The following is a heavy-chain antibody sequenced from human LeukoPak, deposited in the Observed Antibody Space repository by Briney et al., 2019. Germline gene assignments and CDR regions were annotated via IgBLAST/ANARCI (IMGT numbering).Heavy chain of an antibody. CDR3: ARDGENSSFDY. V-gene: IGHV1-69*13. CDR1: GGTFSSYA. Sequence: GASVKVSFTASGGTFSSYAISWVRQAPGQGLEWMGGIIPIFGTANYAQKFQGRVTITADESTSTAYMELSSLRSEDTAVYYCARDGENSSFDYWGQGTLVTVSS. CDR2: IIPIFGTA. D-gene: IGHD4-23*01. J-gene: IGHJ4*02.